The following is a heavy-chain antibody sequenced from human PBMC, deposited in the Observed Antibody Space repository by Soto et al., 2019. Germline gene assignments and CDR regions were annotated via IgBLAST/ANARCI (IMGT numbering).Heavy chain of an antibody. CDR1: GGTFSSYT. CDR2: IIPILGIA. D-gene: IGHD5-18*01. V-gene: IGHV1-69*02. CDR3: ARYFGIQLWLSYGMDV. J-gene: IGHJ6*02. Sequence: QVQLVQSGAEVKKPGSSVKVSCKASGGTFSSYTISWVRQAPGQGLEWMGRIIPILGIANCAQKFQGRVTITADKSTSTAYTELSSLRSEDTAVYYCARYFGIQLWLSYGMDVWGQGTTVTVSS.